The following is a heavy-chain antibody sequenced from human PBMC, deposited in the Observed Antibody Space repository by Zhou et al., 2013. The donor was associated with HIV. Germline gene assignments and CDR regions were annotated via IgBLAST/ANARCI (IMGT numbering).Heavy chain of an antibody. CDR1: GYTFTSFG. D-gene: IGHD7-27*01. Sequence: QLQLVQSGTEVKKPGASVKVSCQASGYTFTSFGISWVRQAPGQGLEWMGWISAYNGDTTTAKRLQGRVTLTTDTSTSTAYMELRSLKSDDTAVYYCARDLDWGYIDAFNIWGQGTMVTVSS. CDR3: ARDLDWGYIDAFNI. J-gene: IGHJ3*02. V-gene: IGHV1-18*01. CDR2: ISAYNGDT.